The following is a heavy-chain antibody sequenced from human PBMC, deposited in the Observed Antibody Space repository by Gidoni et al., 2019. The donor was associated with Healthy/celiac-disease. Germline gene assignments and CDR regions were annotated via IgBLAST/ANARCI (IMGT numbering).Heavy chain of an antibody. CDR2: IYYSGST. V-gene: IGHV4-59*01. D-gene: IGHD5-12*01. J-gene: IGHJ4*02. CDR1: GGSISSYY. Sequence: QVQLQESGPGLVKPSETLSLTCTVSGGSISSYYWSWIRQPPGKGLEWIGYIYYSGSTNYNPSLKSRVTISVDTSKNQFSLKLSSVTAADTAVYYCARAYRGYSGYDWGSLDYWGQGTLVTVSS. CDR3: ARAYRGYSGYDWGSLDY.